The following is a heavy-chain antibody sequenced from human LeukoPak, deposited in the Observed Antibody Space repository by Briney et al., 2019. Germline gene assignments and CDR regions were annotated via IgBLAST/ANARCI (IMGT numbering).Heavy chain of an antibody. CDR2: IRYDGSNK. D-gene: IGHD1-26*01. CDR3: ARSVGSYWNDAFDI. Sequence: GGSLRLTCAASGFTFSSYGMHWVRQAPGKGLEWVAFIRYDGSNKYYADSVKGRFTIFRDNAKNSLYLQMNSLRAEDTALFHCARSVGSYWNDAFDIWGQGTMVTVSS. J-gene: IGHJ3*02. V-gene: IGHV3-30*02. CDR1: GFTFSSYG.